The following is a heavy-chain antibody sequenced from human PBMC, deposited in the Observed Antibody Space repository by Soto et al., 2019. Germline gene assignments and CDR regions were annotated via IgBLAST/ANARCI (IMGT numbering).Heavy chain of an antibody. CDR1: GFTFSSYW. Sequence: VQLVESGGGLVQPGGSLRLSCAASGFTFSSYWMSWVRQAPGKGLEWVANITQDGSEKYYVDSVKGRFTISRDNAKNSLYLQMNSLRAEDTAVYYSARQPEIYYPGGAFDIWGQGTMVTVSS. CDR2: ITQDGSEK. D-gene: IGHD3-22*01. J-gene: IGHJ3*02. CDR3: ARQPEIYYPGGAFDI. V-gene: IGHV3-7*01.